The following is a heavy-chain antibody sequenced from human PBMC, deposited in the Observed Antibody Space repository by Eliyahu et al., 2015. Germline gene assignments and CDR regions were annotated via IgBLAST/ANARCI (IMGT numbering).Heavy chain of an antibody. CDR2: ISYDGSSK. CDR1: GFSFSSYG. Sequence: QVQLVESGGGVVQPGRSLRLSCAASGFSFSSYGMHWVRQAPGKGLEWVAVISYDGSSKYYADSVKGRFTISRDNSKNTLYLQMNSLRAEDTAVYYCAKEALRRYYYYGMDVWGQGTTVTVSS. CDR3: AKEALRRYYYYGMDV. V-gene: IGHV3-30*18. J-gene: IGHJ6*02.